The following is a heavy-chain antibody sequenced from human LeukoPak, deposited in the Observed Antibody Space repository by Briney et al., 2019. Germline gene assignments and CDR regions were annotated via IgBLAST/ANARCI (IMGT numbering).Heavy chain of an antibody. D-gene: IGHD2-21*02. J-gene: IGHJ4*02. V-gene: IGHV4-34*01. Sequence: TSETLSLTCTVFGGSFSGYYWSWIRQPPDKGLEWIGEINPSGSTNYNPSLKTRVTISTDTSKIHFSLNLNSVTAADTGVYYCVRGSRVYCGGDCYYYWGQGTLVTVSS. CDR2: INPSGST. CDR3: VRGSRVYCGGDCYYY. CDR1: GGSFSGYY.